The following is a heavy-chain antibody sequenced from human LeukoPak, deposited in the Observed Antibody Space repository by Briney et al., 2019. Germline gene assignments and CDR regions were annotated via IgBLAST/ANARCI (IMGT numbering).Heavy chain of an antibody. CDR1: GGSFSGYY. V-gene: IGHV4-34*01. J-gene: IGHJ4*02. D-gene: IGHD1-26*01. Sequence: SETLSLTCAVYGGSFSGYYWSWIRQPPGKGLEWIGEINHSGSTNYNPSLESRVTISVDTSKNQFSLKLSSVTAADTAVYYCARGGRVYVGATRKASVDYWGQGTLVTVSS. CDR3: ARGGRVYVGATRKASVDY. CDR2: INHSGST.